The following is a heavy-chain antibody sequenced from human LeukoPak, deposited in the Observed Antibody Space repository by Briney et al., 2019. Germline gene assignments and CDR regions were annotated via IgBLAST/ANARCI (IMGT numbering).Heavy chain of an antibody. V-gene: IGHV5-51*01. CDR1: GYYFTDYW. CDR3: ARRLTYDSRAYYCLDY. CDR2: IFPGDSDT. D-gene: IGHD3-22*01. J-gene: IGHJ4*02. Sequence: GESLKISCKTSGYYFTDYWIGWVRQKPGKGLEWMGIIFPGDSDTRYSPSFQGQVTISADKSISTAYLQWSSLKASDTAMYYCARRLTYDSRAYYCLDYWGQGTLVTVSS.